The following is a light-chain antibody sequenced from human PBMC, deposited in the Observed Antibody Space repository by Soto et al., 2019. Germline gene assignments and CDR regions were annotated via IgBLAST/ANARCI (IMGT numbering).Light chain of an antibody. CDR1: QSVSSSY. Sequence: EIVLPQSPGTLSLSPGERATLSCRASQSVSSSYLAWYQQKPGQAPRLLIYGASSRATGIPDRFSGSGSGTDFTLTISRLEPEDVAVYYCQQTGAFGQGTKVEIK. J-gene: IGKJ1*01. CDR3: QQTGA. V-gene: IGKV3-20*01. CDR2: GAS.